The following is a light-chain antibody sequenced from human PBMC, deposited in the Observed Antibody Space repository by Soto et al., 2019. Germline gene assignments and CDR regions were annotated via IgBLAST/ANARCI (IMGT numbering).Light chain of an antibody. CDR3: QQYDSSPRT. CDR2: GAS. V-gene: IGKV3-20*01. Sequence: EIVLTQSLGTLSLSPGERATLSCRASQSVSSSYLAWYQHKPGQAPRLLIYGASSRATGVPDRFSGSGSGTAFFLTISRLEPDDFAVSYCQQYDSSPRTFGQGTKLEIK. J-gene: IGKJ2*02. CDR1: QSVSSSY.